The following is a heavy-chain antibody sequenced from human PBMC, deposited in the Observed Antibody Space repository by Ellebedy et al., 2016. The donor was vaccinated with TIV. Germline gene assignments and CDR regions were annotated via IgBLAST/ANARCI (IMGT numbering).Heavy chain of an antibody. CDR3: TKDILPGGADV. CDR2: ISYHSINT. V-gene: IGHV3-23*01. Sequence: GESLKISXAASGFGFSGYGMSWVRQAPGKGLEWVSAISYHSINTHYADSVKGRFTISRDTAKNSLYLQMNSLRAEDTALYYCTKDILPGGADVWGQGTAVTVSS. D-gene: IGHD1-14*01. CDR1: GFGFSGYG. J-gene: IGHJ6*02.